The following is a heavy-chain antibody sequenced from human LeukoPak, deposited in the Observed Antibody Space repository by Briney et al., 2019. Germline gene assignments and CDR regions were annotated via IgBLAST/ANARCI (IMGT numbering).Heavy chain of an antibody. D-gene: IGHD1-1*01. CDR1: GFTFSSYA. CDR2: ISGSGGST. V-gene: IGHV3-23*01. CDR3: AKVGYNWNDVTGIYYYYGMDV. Sequence: GGSLTLSCAASGFTFSSYAMSWVRQAPGKGLEWVSAISGSGGSTYYADSVKGRFTISRDNSKNTLYLQMNSLRAEDTAVYYCAKVGYNWNDVTGIYYYYGMDVWGQGTTVTVSS. J-gene: IGHJ6*02.